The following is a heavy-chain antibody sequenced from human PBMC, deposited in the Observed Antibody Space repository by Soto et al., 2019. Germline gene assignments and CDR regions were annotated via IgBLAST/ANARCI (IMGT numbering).Heavy chain of an antibody. D-gene: IGHD3-10*01. Sequence: EVQLVASGGGLVKPGGSLRLSCPASGLTAREVYLSWVRQPPGKGLEWVGHVKREIDGGTIDYAAPVKGRFTISRDDSENTLYLQMNSLKTEDTAVYYCTVGHYGDWGQGTLVTVSP. CDR1: GLTAREVY. CDR3: TVGHYGD. J-gene: IGHJ4*02. V-gene: IGHV3-15*01. CDR2: VKREIDGGTI.